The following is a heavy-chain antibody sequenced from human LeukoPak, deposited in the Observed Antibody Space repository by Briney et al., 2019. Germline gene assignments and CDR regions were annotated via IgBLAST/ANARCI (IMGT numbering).Heavy chain of an antibody. CDR1: GFSFSGYS. J-gene: IGHJ6*03. Sequence: GGSLRLSRAASGFSFSGYSMNWVRQAPGKGLEWVSYISGSSGTIYNADSVTGRFTISRDNAKNSLYLQMNSLRAEDTALYYCARGQGDFWSGSYYYYYMDVWGKGTTVTVSS. D-gene: IGHD3-3*01. CDR2: ISGSSGTI. V-gene: IGHV3-48*04. CDR3: ARGQGDFWSGSYYYYYMDV.